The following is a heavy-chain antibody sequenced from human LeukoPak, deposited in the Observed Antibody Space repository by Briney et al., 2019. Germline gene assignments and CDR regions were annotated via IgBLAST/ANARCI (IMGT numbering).Heavy chain of an antibody. V-gene: IGHV1-69*06. D-gene: IGHD4-17*01. Sequence: SVKVSCRASGGTFSSYAISWVRQAPGQGLEWMGGIIPIFGTANYAQKFQGRVTTTADKSTSTAYMELSSLRSEDTAVYYCARDLTTVTGNRGDIWGQGTMVTVSS. CDR3: ARDLTTVTGNRGDI. CDR2: IIPIFGTA. J-gene: IGHJ3*02. CDR1: GGTFSSYA.